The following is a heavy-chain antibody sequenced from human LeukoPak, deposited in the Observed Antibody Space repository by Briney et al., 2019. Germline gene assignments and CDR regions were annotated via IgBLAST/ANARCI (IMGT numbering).Heavy chain of an antibody. CDR1: GGSISSSSYY. CDR2: VFYSGST. D-gene: IGHD3-10*01. V-gene: IGHV4-39*01. CDR3: ARLMVGSGSYYPPFDY. Sequence: IPAATLSLTCTVSGGSISSSSYYWGWIRQPPGKGLEWIARVFYSGSTYYNPSLKSRVSISVDTSKNQFSLKLSSVTAADTAVYYCARLMVGSGSYYPPFDYWGQGTLVTVS. J-gene: IGHJ4*02.